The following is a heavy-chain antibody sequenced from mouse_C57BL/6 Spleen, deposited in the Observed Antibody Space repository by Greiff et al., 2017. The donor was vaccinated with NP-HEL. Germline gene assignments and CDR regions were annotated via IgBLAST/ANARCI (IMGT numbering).Heavy chain of an antibody. Sequence: QVQLKQPGAELVKPGASVKLSCKASGYTFTSYWMHWVKQRPGQGLEWIGMIHPNSGSTNYNEKFKSKATLTVDKSSSTAYMQLSSLTSEDSAVYYCARLGYYGSSFAWFAYWGQGTLVTVSA. D-gene: IGHD1-1*01. J-gene: IGHJ3*01. CDR1: GYTFTSYW. CDR3: ARLGYYGSSFAWFAY. V-gene: IGHV1-64*01. CDR2: IHPNSGST.